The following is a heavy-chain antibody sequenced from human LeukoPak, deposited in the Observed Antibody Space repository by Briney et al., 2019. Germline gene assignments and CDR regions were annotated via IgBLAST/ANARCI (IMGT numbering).Heavy chain of an antibody. CDR1: GFTFSDSW. D-gene: IGHD2-2*01. CDR2: IDQDGSEE. CDR3: ARWRYCGSTSCLEDNWFDP. J-gene: IGHJ5*02. Sequence: PGGSLRLSCAASGFTFSDSWMTWVRQAPGKGLEWVANIDQDGSEEYYVDSVKGRFTISRDNAKNSVYLQMNSLRAEDTAVYYCARWRYCGSTSCLEDNWFDPWGQGTLVTVSS. V-gene: IGHV3-7*01.